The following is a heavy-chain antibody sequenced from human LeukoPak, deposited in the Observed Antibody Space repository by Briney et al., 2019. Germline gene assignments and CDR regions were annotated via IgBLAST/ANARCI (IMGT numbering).Heavy chain of an antibody. CDR3: ARDTDDTMIVVARFDY. D-gene: IGHD3-22*01. CDR2: IKQDGSEK. CDR1: GFTFSSYW. V-gene: IGHV3-7*01. Sequence: PGGSLRLSCAASGFTFSSYWMSWVRQAPGKGLEWVANIKQDGSEKYYVDSVKGRFTISRDNAKNSLYLQMNSLRAEDTAVYYCARDTDDTMIVVARFDYWGQGTLVTVSS. J-gene: IGHJ4*02.